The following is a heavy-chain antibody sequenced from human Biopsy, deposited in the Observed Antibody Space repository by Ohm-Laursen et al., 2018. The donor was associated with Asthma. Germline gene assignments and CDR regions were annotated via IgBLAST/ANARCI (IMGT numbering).Heavy chain of an antibody. J-gene: IGHJ4*02. Sequence: TLSLTCAVSGGSISGGGYSWSWIRQPPGKGLERIGYIYHSGSTYYNPSLKSRVTISVDRSKNQFSLKLSSVTAADTAVYYCARVKDGYNFDYWGQGTLVTVSS. V-gene: IGHV4-30-2*01. D-gene: IGHD5-24*01. CDR3: ARVKDGYNFDY. CDR1: GGSISGGGYS. CDR2: IYHSGST.